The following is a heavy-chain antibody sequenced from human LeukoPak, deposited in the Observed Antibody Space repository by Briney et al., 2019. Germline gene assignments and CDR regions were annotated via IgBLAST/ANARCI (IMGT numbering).Heavy chain of an antibody. CDR2: IGTAGDT. D-gene: IGHD3-16*01. V-gene: IGHV3-13*01. CDR3: ARSRGFGTLGTSFDY. J-gene: IGHJ4*02. CDR1: GFTFSSYD. Sequence: GGSLRLSCAASGFTFSSYDMHWVRQATGKGLEWVSAIGTAGDTYYLGSVKGRFTISRENAKNSLYLQMNSLRAGDTAVYYCARSRGFGTLGTSFDYWGQGTLVTVSS.